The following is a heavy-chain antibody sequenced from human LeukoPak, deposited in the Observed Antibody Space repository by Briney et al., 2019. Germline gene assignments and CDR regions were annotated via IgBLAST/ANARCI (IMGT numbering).Heavy chain of an antibody. CDR2: INHSGST. CDR1: DESFSGYY. J-gene: IGHJ3*01. D-gene: IGHD4-17*01. V-gene: IGHV4-34*01. CDR3: ARPASPLPATTGTFAFDS. Sequence: PSETLSLTCVVYDESFSGYYWSWIRQPPGKGLEWIGEINHSGSTNYNPSLKSRVTILVDTSKNQFSLKLSSVTAADTAVYYCARPASPLPATTGTFAFDSWGQGTMVTVSS.